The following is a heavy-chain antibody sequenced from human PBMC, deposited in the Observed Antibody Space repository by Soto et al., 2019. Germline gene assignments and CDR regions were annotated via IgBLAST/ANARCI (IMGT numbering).Heavy chain of an antibody. Sequence: GGSLRLSCAASGFTFSSYGMHWVRQAPGKGLEWVAVIWYDGSNKYYADSVKGRFTISRDNSKNTLYLQMNSLRAEDTAVYYCASIFSSYSNFDYWGQGTLVTVSS. J-gene: IGHJ4*02. CDR3: ASIFSSYSNFDY. CDR1: GFTFSSYG. D-gene: IGHD4-4*01. CDR2: IWYDGSNK. V-gene: IGHV3-33*01.